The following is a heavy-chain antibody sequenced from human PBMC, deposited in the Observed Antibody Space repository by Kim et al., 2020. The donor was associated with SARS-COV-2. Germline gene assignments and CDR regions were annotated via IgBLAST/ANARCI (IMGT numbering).Heavy chain of an antibody. CDR2: INTNAGNP. Sequence: ASVKVSCKASGYTFTSYALNWVRQAPGQGLEWMGWINTNAGNPTYAQGFTRRFVFSLDTSVSTAFLQISSLEADDTAVYYCARGRFGELFSFDFWGQGTLVTVSS. J-gene: IGHJ4*02. D-gene: IGHD3-10*01. V-gene: IGHV7-4-1*02. CDR3: ARGRFGELFSFDF. CDR1: GYTFTSYA.